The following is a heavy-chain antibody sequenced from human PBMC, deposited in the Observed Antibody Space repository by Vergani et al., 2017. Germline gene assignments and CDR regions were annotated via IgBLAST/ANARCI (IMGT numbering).Heavy chain of an antibody. CDR2: IYYSGST. J-gene: IGHJ4*02. D-gene: IGHD3-22*01. CDR1: GGSISSSSYY. CDR3: ARGGSSNPSHYYDSSGWSY. Sequence: QLQLQESGPGLVKPSETLSLTCTVSGGSISSSSYYWGWIRQPPGKGLEWIGSIYYSGSTYYNPSLKSRVTISVDTSKNQFSLKLSSVTAADTAVYYCARGGSSNPSHYYDSSGWSYWGQGTLVTVSS. V-gene: IGHV4-39*07.